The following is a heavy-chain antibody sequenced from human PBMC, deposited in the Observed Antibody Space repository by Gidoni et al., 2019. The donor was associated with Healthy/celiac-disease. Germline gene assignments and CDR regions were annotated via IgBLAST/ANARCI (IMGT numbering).Heavy chain of an antibody. CDR3: AGRIVGATSFDY. Sequence: QVQLVQSGAEVKKPGSSVKVSCKASGNTFSSYAINWVRQAPGQGLEWMGGIIPIFGTANYAQKFQGRVTITADESTSTACMELSSLRSGDTAVYYCAGRIVGATSFDYWGQGTLVTVSS. CDR1: GNTFSSYA. D-gene: IGHD1-26*01. V-gene: IGHV1-69*01. J-gene: IGHJ4*02. CDR2: IIPIFGTA.